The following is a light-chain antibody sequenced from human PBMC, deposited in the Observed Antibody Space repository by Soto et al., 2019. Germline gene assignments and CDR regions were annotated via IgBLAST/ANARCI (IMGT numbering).Light chain of an antibody. Sequence: QSALTQPASVSGSPGQSITISCTGTSSDVGSYKFVSWYQQHPGKAPKLMIYEGSKRPSGVSNRFSGSKSGNTASLTISGLQAEDEADYYCCSYAGDSAWVFGGGTKVNVI. CDR2: EGS. V-gene: IGLV2-23*01. CDR3: CSYAGDSAWV. J-gene: IGLJ3*02. CDR1: SSDVGSYKF.